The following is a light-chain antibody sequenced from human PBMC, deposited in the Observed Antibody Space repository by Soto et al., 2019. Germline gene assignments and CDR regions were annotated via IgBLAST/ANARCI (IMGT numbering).Light chain of an antibody. Sequence: EIVLTQSPATLSLSPGERATLSCRASQSVSSYLAWYQQKPGQAPRLLIHEASNRATGIPARFSGSGSGTDFTLTISSLEPEDFAVYYCQQRSNWPSITFGQGTRLEIK. J-gene: IGKJ5*01. V-gene: IGKV3-11*01. CDR1: QSVSSY. CDR3: QQRSNWPSIT. CDR2: EAS.